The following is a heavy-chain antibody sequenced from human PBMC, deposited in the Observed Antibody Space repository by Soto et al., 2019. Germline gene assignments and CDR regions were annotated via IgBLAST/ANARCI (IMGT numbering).Heavy chain of an antibody. CDR3: AKGQHYYDSSGYPDY. Sequence: GGSLRLSCAASGFTFSSYAMSWVRQAPGKGLEWVSAISGSGGSTYYADSVKGRFTISRYNSKNTLYLQMNSLRAEDTAVYYCAKGQHYYDSSGYPDYWGQGTLVTVSS. CDR2: ISGSGGST. D-gene: IGHD3-22*01. V-gene: IGHV3-23*01. J-gene: IGHJ4*02. CDR1: GFTFSSYA.